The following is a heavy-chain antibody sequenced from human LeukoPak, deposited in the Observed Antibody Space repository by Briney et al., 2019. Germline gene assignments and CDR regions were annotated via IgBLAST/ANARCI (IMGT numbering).Heavy chain of an antibody. CDR3: TRSGSSGWYPGFDY. V-gene: IGHV3-49*04. J-gene: IGHJ4*02. CDR2: FRSKPYGGTT. Sequence: LGRSLRLSCTTSGFTFDDYAMSWVRQAPGKGLEWVGFFRSKPYGGTTGYAASVKGRFTISRDDSKSIAYLQMNSLKTEDTAVYYCTRSGSSGWYPGFDYWGQGTLVTVSS. D-gene: IGHD6-19*01. CDR1: GFTFDDYA.